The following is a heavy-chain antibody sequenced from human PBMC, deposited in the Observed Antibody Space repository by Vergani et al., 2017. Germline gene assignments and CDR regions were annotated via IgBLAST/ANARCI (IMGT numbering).Heavy chain of an antibody. V-gene: IGHV1-18*04. CDR2: ISAYNGNT. Sequence: QVQLVQSGAEVKKPGASVKVSCKASGYTFTGYYMHWVRQAPGQGLEWMGWISAYNGNTNYAQKLQGRVTMTTDTSTSTAYMELRSLRSDDTAVYYCARDPGGRFLEWLPKYYYYYMDVWGKGTTVTVSS. CDR1: GYTFTGYY. J-gene: IGHJ6*03. D-gene: IGHD3-3*01. CDR3: ARDPGGRFLEWLPKYYYYYMDV.